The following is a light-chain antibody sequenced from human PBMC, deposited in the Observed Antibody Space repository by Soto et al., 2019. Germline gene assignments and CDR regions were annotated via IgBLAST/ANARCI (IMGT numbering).Light chain of an antibody. CDR1: SSDVGGYNF. CDR3: SSYAGSKNPYV. J-gene: IGLJ1*01. Sequence: QSALTQPPSASGSRGQSVTISCTGTSSDVGGYNFVSWYQQHPGKAPKVILYEVTKRPSGVPDRFSGSKSGNTASLTVSGLQTEDEAHYYCSSYAGSKNPYVFGTGTKLTVL. CDR2: EVT. V-gene: IGLV2-8*01.